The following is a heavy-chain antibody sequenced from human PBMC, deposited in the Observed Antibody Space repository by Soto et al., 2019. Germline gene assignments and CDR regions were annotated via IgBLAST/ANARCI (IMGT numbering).Heavy chain of an antibody. CDR3: ARADKGGSD. J-gene: IGHJ4*02. D-gene: IGHD1-26*01. Sequence: QVQMVQSGADVKKPGASVKISCEASGYTFTSCYMHWVRQAPGQGLEWMGIINPSDGSTSYAQRFQGRVTLTRDTSTSTVYMELSSLRSEDTAVYYCARADKGGSDWGQGTLVTVSS. V-gene: IGHV1-46*01. CDR2: INPSDGST. CDR1: GYTFTSCY.